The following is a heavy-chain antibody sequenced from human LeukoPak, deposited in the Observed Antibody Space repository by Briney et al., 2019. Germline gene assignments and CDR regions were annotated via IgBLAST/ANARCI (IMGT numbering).Heavy chain of an antibody. Sequence: GGSLRLCCTASRFTFSTYAMSWVRQAAGKGLEWVSSISGSGGTTYYTGSVKGRFTISRDNSKNALYLQMSSLRAEDTAVYYCAKSQRNDQQVVQRIDYWGQGTLVTVSS. CDR3: AKSQRNDQQVVQRIDY. CDR2: ISGSGGTT. J-gene: IGHJ4*02. D-gene: IGHD2-2*01. CDR1: RFTFSTYA. V-gene: IGHV3-23*01.